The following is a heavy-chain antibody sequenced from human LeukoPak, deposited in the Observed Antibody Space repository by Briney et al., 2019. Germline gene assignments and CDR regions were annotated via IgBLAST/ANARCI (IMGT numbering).Heavy chain of an antibody. Sequence: GGSLRLSCAASGFTFDDYGMSWVRQAPGKGLEWVSGINWNGGSTGYADSVKGRFTISRDNAKNSLYLQMNSLRAEDTALYYCARTPLWYDSSGNYYMDVWGKGTTVTVSS. CDR3: ARTPLWYDSSGNYYMDV. CDR2: INWNGGST. CDR1: GFTFDDYG. D-gene: IGHD3-22*01. V-gene: IGHV3-20*04. J-gene: IGHJ6*03.